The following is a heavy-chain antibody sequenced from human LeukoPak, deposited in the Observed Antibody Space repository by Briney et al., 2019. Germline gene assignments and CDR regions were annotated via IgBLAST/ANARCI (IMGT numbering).Heavy chain of an antibody. V-gene: IGHV3-9*01. Sequence: PGRSLRLSCAASGFTFDDYAMHWVRQAPGKGLEWVSGISWNSGSIGYADSVKGRSTISRDNAKNSLYLQMNSLRAEDTALYYCAKDIYGSSDWYVDYYYGMDVWGQGTTVTVSS. D-gene: IGHD6-19*01. CDR2: ISWNSGSI. CDR3: AKDIYGSSDWYVDYYYGMDV. CDR1: GFTFDDYA. J-gene: IGHJ6*02.